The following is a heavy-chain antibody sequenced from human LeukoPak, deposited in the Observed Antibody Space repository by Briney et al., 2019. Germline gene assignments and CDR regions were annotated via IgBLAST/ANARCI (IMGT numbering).Heavy chain of an antibody. CDR3: ARARYCSGGSCSYFDY. V-gene: IGHV4-30-2*01. CDR1: GGSISSGGYS. Sequence: SQTLSLTCAVSGGSISSGGYSWSWIRQPPGKGLEWIGYIYHSGSTYYNPSLKSRVTISVDRSKNQFSLKLSSVTAADTGVYYCARARYCSGGSCSYFDYWGQGTLVTVPS. J-gene: IGHJ4*02. D-gene: IGHD2-15*01. CDR2: IYHSGST.